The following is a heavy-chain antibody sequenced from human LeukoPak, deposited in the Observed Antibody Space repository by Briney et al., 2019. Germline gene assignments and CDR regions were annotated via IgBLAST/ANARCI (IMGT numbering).Heavy chain of an antibody. Sequence: GESLKISCKGSGYSFTTYWIGWVRQMRGQGLEWMGIIYPGDSDTRYSPSSQGQVTISADKSITTAYLQWSNLHASDTAMYYCAREREGMGDYWGQGPLVTVSS. CDR2: IYPGDSDT. J-gene: IGHJ4*02. V-gene: IGHV5-51*01. CDR1: GYSFTTYW. CDR3: AREREGMGDY. D-gene: IGHD1-1*01.